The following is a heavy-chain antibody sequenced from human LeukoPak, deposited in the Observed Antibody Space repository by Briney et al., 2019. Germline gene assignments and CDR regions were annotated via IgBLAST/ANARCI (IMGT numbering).Heavy chain of an antibody. CDR1: GGSLTNCF. V-gene: IGHV4-59*08. D-gene: IGHD4-23*01. J-gene: IGHJ4*02. CDR3: ARHPGGNDAHRFDY. Sequence: PSETLSLTCTVSGGSLTNCFWSWIRQPPGTGLEWIGYIHSSGSSYYNPSFKSRVTTSVDTSKNQFSLNLNSVTAADTAVYYCARHPGGNDAHRFDYWGQGFLVTVSS. CDR2: IHSSGSS.